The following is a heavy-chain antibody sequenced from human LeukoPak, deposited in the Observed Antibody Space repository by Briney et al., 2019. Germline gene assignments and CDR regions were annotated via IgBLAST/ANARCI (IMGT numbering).Heavy chain of an antibody. CDR2: ISYDGSNK. D-gene: IGHD6-19*01. CDR3: ARKTRVAGLDY. Sequence: GGSLRLSCAASGFTFSSYGMHWVRQAPGKGLEWVAVISYDGSNKYYADSVKGRFTISRDNSKNTLYLQMGSLRAEDMAVYYCARKTRVAGLDYWGQGTLVTVSS. J-gene: IGHJ4*02. CDR1: GFTFSSYG. V-gene: IGHV3-30*03.